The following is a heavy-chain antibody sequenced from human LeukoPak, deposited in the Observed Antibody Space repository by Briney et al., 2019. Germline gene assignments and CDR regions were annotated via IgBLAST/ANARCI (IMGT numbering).Heavy chain of an antibody. D-gene: IGHD3-3*01. CDR1: GGSISSSSYY. CDR3: ARVPDDYDFWSGYTQYYFDY. V-gene: IGHV4-39*07. J-gene: IGHJ4*02. Sequence: SETLSLTCTVSGGSISSSSYYWGWIRQPPGKGLEWIGSIYYSGSTYYNPSLTSRVTISVDTSKNQFSLKLSSVTAADTAVYYCARVPDDYDFWSGYTQYYFDYWGQGTLVTVSS. CDR2: IYYSGST.